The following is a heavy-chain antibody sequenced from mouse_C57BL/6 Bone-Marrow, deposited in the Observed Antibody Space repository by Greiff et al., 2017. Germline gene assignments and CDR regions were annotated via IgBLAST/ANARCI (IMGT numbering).Heavy chain of an antibody. V-gene: IGHV1-59*01. J-gene: IGHJ2*01. CDR1: GYTFTSYW. CDR2: IDPSDSYT. CDR3: ARVGDY. Sequence: VQLQQSGAELVRPGTSVKLSCKASGYTFTSYWMHWVKQRPGQGLEWIGVIDPSDSYTNYNQKFKGKATLTVDTSSSTAYMQLSSLTSEDSAVYYCARVGDYWGQGTTLTVSS.